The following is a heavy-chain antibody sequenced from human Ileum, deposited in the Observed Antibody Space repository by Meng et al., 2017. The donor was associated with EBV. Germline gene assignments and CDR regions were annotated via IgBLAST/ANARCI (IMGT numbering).Heavy chain of an antibody. CDR3: ARGFYTYGSSCFDY. V-gene: IGHV4-34*01. CDR1: GGSFSGYY. CDR2: INHSGST. Sequence: QVPLRQGGAVLLNPSETRSLTCAVYGGSFSGYYWTWIRQPPGKGLEWIGEINHSGSTNYNPSLKSRVTISVDKNQFSLKLSSVTAADTAVYYCARGFYTYGSSCFDYWGQGTLVTGSS. D-gene: IGHD6-13*01. J-gene: IGHJ4*02.